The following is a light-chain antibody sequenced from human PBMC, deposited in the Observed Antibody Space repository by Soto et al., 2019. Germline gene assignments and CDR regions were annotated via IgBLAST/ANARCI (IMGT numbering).Light chain of an antibody. CDR3: QSYDSSLRGSVV. J-gene: IGLJ2*01. V-gene: IGLV1-40*01. CDR2: GNS. Sequence: QSVLTQPPSVSGAPGQRVTISCTGSSSNIGAGYDVHWYQQLPGTAPKLLIYGNSNRPSGVPDRFSGSKSGTSASLAITGLQAEEEADYYCQSYDSSLRGSVVFGGGTKVTVL. CDR1: SSNIGAGYD.